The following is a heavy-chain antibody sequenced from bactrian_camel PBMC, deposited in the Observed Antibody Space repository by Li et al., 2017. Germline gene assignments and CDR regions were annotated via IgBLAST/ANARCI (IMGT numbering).Heavy chain of an antibody. CDR3: AAVFVGSYCYNADALLRPGSY. D-gene: IGHD2*01. CDR1: GYTDSRKC. CDR2: ISPGGAIT. J-gene: IGHJ4*01. V-gene: IGHV3S40*01. Sequence: VQLVESGGGSVQAGGSLRLSCAASGYTDSRKCMGWFRQAPGKEREGVAAISPGGAITAYTDSVKGRFTISQDNAKSTVYLHMNSLKPEDTAMYYCAAVFVGSYCYNADALLRPGSYWGQGTQVTVS.